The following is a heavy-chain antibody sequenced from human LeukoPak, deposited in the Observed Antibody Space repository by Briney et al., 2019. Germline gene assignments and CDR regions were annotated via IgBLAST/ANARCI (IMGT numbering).Heavy chain of an antibody. CDR3: ARETTVGGGYFDY. Sequence: ASVKVSCKASGGTFSSYAISWVRQAPGQGLEWMGGIIPIFGTANYAQKFQGRVTITADKSTSTAYMELSSLRSEDTAVYYCARETTVGGGYFDYWGQGTLVTVSS. D-gene: IGHD4-23*01. CDR1: GGTFSSYA. V-gene: IGHV1-69*06. J-gene: IGHJ4*02. CDR2: IIPIFGTA.